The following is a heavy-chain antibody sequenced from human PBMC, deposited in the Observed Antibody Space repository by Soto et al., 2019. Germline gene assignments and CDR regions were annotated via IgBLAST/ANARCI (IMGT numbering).Heavy chain of an antibody. D-gene: IGHD1-26*01. J-gene: IGHJ4*02. CDR3: AREVGSYYDY. CDR2: IYYSGST. Sequence: VQLQESGPGLVKPSETLSLTCTVSGGSVSSGSYYWSWIRQPPGKGLEWIGYIYYSGSTNYNPSLKSRVTISVDTSKNQFSLKLSSVTAADTAVYYCAREVGSYYDYWGQGTLVTVSS. CDR1: GGSVSSGSYY. V-gene: IGHV4-61*01.